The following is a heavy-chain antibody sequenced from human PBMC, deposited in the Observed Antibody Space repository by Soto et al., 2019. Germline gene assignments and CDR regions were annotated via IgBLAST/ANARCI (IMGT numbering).Heavy chain of an antibody. D-gene: IGHD2-15*01. CDR3: ARVRYCSDNSCYSWFDY. CDR2: ISSDGSST. J-gene: IGHJ4*02. CDR1: GFTFSNYW. Sequence: GGSLRLSCVASGFTFSNYWMHWVRQAPGKGLEWVSRISSDGSSTTYADSVKGRFTISRDDAENSLHLQMNSLRAEDTAVYYCARVRYCSDNSCYSWFDYWGQGTLVTVSS. V-gene: IGHV3-74*01.